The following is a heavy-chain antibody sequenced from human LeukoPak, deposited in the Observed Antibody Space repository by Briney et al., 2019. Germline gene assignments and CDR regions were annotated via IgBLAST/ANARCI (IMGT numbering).Heavy chain of an antibody. D-gene: IGHD1-26*01. Sequence: GGSLRLSCAASGFNFSNYGMTWVRQAPGKGLEWVSVISGSSVSTYYADSVKGRFTISRDNFKNTLCLQMNSLRVEDTAVYYCAKGRIVGATSVDYWGQGTLVTVSS. V-gene: IGHV3-23*01. CDR1: GFNFSNYG. CDR2: ISGSSVST. J-gene: IGHJ4*02. CDR3: AKGRIVGATSVDY.